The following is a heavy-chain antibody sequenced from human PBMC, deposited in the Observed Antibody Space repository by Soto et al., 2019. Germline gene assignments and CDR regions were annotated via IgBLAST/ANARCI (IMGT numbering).Heavy chain of an antibody. CDR3: ARQYSSSWGDFDY. V-gene: IGHV4-39*01. Sequence: SETLSLTCTVSGGSISSSSYYWGWIRQPPGKGLEWIGSIYYSGSTYYNPSLKSRVTISVDTSKNQFSLKLSSVTAADTAVYYCARQYSSSWGDFDYWGQGTLVTVSS. CDR2: IYYSGST. D-gene: IGHD6-13*01. CDR1: GGSISSSSYY. J-gene: IGHJ4*02.